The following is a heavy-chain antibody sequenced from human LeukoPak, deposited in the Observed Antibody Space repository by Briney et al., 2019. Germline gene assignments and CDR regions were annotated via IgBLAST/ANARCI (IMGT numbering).Heavy chain of an antibody. J-gene: IGHJ5*02. D-gene: IGHD3-10*01. V-gene: IGHV4-59*01. Sequence: SETLSLTCTVSGGSISSYYWSWIRQPPGKGLGWIGYIHYSGSTNYKPSLKSRVTISVDTSKNQFSLKLSSVTAADTAVYYCARGGYYGSGNDFRFDPWGQGTLVTVSS. CDR3: ARGGYYGSGNDFRFDP. CDR1: GGSISSYY. CDR2: IHYSGST.